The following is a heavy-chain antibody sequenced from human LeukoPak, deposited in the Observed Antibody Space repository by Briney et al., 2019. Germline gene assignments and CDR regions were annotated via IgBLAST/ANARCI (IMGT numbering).Heavy chain of an antibody. CDR2: INHSGST. J-gene: IGHJ6*02. CDR1: GGSFSGYY. Sequence: DPSETLCLTCAVYGGSFSGYYWSWIRQPPGKGLEWIGEINHSGSTNYNPSLKSRVTISVDTSKNQFSLKLSSVTAADTAVYYCARPNSSGWYQQGMDVWGQGTTVTVSS. CDR3: ARPNSSGWYQQGMDV. D-gene: IGHD6-19*01. V-gene: IGHV4-34*01.